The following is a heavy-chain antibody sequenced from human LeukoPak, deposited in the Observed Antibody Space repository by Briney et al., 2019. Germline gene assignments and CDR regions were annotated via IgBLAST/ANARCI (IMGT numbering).Heavy chain of an antibody. Sequence: GGSLRLSCAASGFTFSSYSMNWVRQAPGKGLEWVSSITSSRSYIYYADSVKGRFTISRDNAKNSLYLQMNSLRAEDTAVYYCARDPADSGSYYYFDYWGQGTLVTVSS. V-gene: IGHV3-21*01. J-gene: IGHJ4*02. CDR3: ARDPADSGSYYYFDY. CDR2: ITSSRSYI. CDR1: GFTFSSYS. D-gene: IGHD3-10*01.